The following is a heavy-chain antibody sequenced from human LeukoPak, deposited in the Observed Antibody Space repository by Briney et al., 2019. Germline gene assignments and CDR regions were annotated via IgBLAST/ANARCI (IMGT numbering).Heavy chain of an antibody. V-gene: IGHV3-38-3*01. J-gene: IGHJ4*02. CDR1: GFTVSSNE. CDR3: ARGSGSYRPIDY. Sequence: GGSLRLSCAASGFTVSSNEMNWVRQTPGKGLEWVSSISGGSTYYADSRKGRFTISRDNSKNALHLQMNSLRVEDTAVYYCARGSGSYRPIDYWGQGTLVTVSS. D-gene: IGHD1-26*01. CDR2: ISGGST.